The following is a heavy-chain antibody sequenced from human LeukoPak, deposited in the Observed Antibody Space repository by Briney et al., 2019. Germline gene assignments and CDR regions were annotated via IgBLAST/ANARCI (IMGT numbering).Heavy chain of an antibody. CDR1: GFTFSSYA. CDR3: AKGKQWLESYFDY. V-gene: IGHV3-23*01. CDR2: ISGSGGST. Sequence: PGGSLRLSCAASGFTFSSYAMSWVRPAPGKGLEWVSAISGSGGSTYYADSVKGRFTISRDNSKNTLYLQMNSLRAEDTAVYYCAKGKQWLESYFDYWGQGTLVTVSS. D-gene: IGHD6-19*01. J-gene: IGHJ4*02.